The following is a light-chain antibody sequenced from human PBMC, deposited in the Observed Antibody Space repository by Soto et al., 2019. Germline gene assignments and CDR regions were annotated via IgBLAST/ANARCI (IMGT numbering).Light chain of an antibody. CDR3: QQSYNFPRT. V-gene: IGKV1-39*01. J-gene: IGKJ1*01. CDR1: QGINDY. Sequence: DIQMTQSPSSLSASVGYRVTITCRTSQGINDYLNWYQMKPGEAPKLLIYAASALQSGIPSRFSGSASGTEFTLTITSLQPEDFATYYCQQSYNFPRTFGQGTKVHI. CDR2: AAS.